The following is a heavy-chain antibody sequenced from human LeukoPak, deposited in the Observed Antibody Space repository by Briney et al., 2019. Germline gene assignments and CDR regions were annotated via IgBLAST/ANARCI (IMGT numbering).Heavy chain of an antibody. CDR1: GFTFSSYA. D-gene: IGHD3-16*02. J-gene: IGHJ4*02. V-gene: IGHV3-30-3*01. CDR2: ISYDGSNK. Sequence: GGSLRLSCAASGFTFSSYAMRWVRQAPDKGLEWVAVISYDGSNKYYADSVKGRFTISRDNSKNTLYLQMNSLRAEDTAVYYCAREYDYVWGSYRSVSYYFDYWGQGTLVTVSS. CDR3: AREYDYVWGSYRSVSYYFDY.